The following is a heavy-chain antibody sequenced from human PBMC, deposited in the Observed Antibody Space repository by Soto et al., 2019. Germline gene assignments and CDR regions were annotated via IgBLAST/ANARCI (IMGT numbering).Heavy chain of an antibody. J-gene: IGHJ4*02. D-gene: IGHD2-15*01. CDR2: IWYDGSNK. CDR1: GFTFSSYG. CDR3: ARDGYCSGGSCYSVPVFDY. V-gene: IGHV3-33*01. Sequence: QVQLVESGGGVVQPGRSLRLSCAASGFTFSSYGMHWVRQAPGKGLEWVAVIWYDGSNKYYADSVKDRFTIFRDNPKNTLYLQMNSLRAEDTAVYYCARDGYCSGGSCYSVPVFDYWGQGTLVTVSS.